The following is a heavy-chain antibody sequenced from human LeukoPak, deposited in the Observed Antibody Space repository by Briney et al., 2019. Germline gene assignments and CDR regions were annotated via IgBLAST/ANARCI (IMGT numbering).Heavy chain of an antibody. CDR2: ISSSSSTI. V-gene: IGHV3-48*01. CDR3: APDVILYGNWFDP. Sequence: GGSLRLSCAASGFTFSSYSMNWVRQAPGKGLEWVSYISSSSSTIYYADSVKGRFTISRDNAKNSLYLQMNSLRAEDTAVYYCAPDVILYGNWFDPWGQGTLVTVSS. D-gene: IGHD2-15*01. CDR1: GFTFSSYS. J-gene: IGHJ5*02.